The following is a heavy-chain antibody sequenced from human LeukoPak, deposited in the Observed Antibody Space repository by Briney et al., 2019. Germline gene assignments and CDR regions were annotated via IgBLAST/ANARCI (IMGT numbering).Heavy chain of an antibody. Sequence: SETLSLTCTVSGGFISSYYWSWIRQPPGKGLEWIGYIYYSGSTNYSPSLKSRVTISVDTSKNQFSLKLSSVTAADTAVYYCARSHGSGSYYDNWFDPWGQGTLVTVSS. V-gene: IGHV4-59*01. J-gene: IGHJ5*02. CDR3: ARSHGSGSYYDNWFDP. CDR1: GGFISSYY. CDR2: IYYSGST. D-gene: IGHD3-10*01.